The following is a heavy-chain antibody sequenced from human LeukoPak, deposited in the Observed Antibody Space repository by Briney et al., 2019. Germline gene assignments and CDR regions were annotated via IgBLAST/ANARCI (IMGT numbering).Heavy chain of an antibody. V-gene: IGHV3-74*01. CDR1: GFTFSSYW. D-gene: IGHD3/OR15-3a*01. CDR3: AREGRFLDRSPVDY. J-gene: IGHJ4*02. CDR2: IKSDGSST. Sequence: GGSLRLSCAASGFTFSSYWMHWVHQVPGKGLVWVSGIKSDGSSTSYADSVKGRFTVSRDNAKNTLYLQMNSLRAEDTAVYYCAREGRFLDRSPVDYWGQGSLITVSS.